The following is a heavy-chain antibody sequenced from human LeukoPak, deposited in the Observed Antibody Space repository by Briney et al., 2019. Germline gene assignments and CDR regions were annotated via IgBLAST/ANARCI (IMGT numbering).Heavy chain of an antibody. CDR1: GYTFTGYY. Sequence: ASVKVSCKASGYTFTGYYIHWVRQAPGQGLEWMGWINPNSGGTDYAQKFQGRVTMTRDTSINTAYMELSRLTSDDTAVYYCAREELGYCGSASCRDWFDPWGQGTLVTVSS. CDR2: INPNSGGT. CDR3: AREELGYCGSASCRDWFDP. J-gene: IGHJ5*02. V-gene: IGHV1-2*02. D-gene: IGHD2-2*01.